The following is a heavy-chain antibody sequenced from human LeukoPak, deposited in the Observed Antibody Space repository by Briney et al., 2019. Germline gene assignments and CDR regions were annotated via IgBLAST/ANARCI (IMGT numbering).Heavy chain of an antibody. CDR2: ISSSSGTI. D-gene: IGHD2-2*01. V-gene: IGHV3-48*01. J-gene: IGHJ6*04. CDR1: GFTFSNYV. Sequence: PGGSLRLSCEASGFTFSNYVMHWVRQAPGKGLEWLSHISSSSGTIYQADAVRGRFTISRDNTKNSLYLQMNGLRVEDTAVYYCVRGIPGDVWGKGTTVTVSS. CDR3: VRGIPGDV.